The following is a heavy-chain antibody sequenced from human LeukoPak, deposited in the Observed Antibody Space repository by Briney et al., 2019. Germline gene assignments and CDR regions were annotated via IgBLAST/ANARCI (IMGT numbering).Heavy chain of an antibody. CDR3: ARTGVTMVRGVNIGWFDP. Sequence: SETLSLTCTVSGGSISSYYWSWIRQPAGKGLEWIGRIYTSGSTNYNPSLKSRVTISVDTSKNQFSLKLSSVTAADTAVYYCARTGVTMVRGVNIGWFDPWGQGTLVTVSS. CDR2: IYTSGST. J-gene: IGHJ5*02. CDR1: GGSISSYY. D-gene: IGHD3-10*01. V-gene: IGHV4-4*07.